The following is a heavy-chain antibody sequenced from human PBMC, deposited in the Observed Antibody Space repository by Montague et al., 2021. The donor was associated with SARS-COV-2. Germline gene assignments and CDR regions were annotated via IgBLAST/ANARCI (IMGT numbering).Heavy chain of an antibody. CDR2: VNPADSRT. CDR3: ARSQYCGSGCYFAH. D-gene: IGHD2-21*01. V-gene: IGHV5-10-1*01. Sequence: QSVAEVKTSGESLRISCRGSGYDFTSYWISWVRQMPGKGLEWMGRVNPADSRTNYSPSFQGQVTISVDKSATTAYLQWSSLKASDTAIYYCARSQYCGSGCYFAHWGQGSLVTVSS. J-gene: IGHJ4*02. CDR1: GYDFTSYW.